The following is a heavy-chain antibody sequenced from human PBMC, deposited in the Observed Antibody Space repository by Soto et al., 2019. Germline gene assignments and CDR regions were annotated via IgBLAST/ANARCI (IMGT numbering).Heavy chain of an antibody. Sequence: QVQLQESGPGLVKPSETLSLTCTVSGGSISSYYWSWIRQPPGKGLEWIGYIYYSGSTNYNPSLKSRVTISVDTSKNQFSLKLSSVTAADTAVYYYASFGYYYGMDVWGQGTTVTVSS. CDR1: GGSISSYY. V-gene: IGHV4-59*01. CDR3: ASFGYYYGMDV. CDR2: IYYSGST. D-gene: IGHD3-3*01. J-gene: IGHJ6*02.